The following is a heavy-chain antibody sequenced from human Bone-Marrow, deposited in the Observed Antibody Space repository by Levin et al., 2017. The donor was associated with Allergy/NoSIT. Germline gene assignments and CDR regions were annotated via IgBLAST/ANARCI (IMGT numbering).Heavy chain of an antibody. D-gene: IGHD2-15*01. CDR1: GYTFTSYG. CDR2: ISAYNANT. V-gene: IGHV1-18*01. Sequence: ASVKVSCKASGYTFTSYGISWVRQAPGQGLEWMGLISAYNANTKYAQELQGRVTMTTDTSTSTAYMELRSLRSDDTAVYYCARWGYCSGGSCNYDYWGQGTLVTVSS. J-gene: IGHJ4*02. CDR3: ARWGYCSGGSCNYDY.